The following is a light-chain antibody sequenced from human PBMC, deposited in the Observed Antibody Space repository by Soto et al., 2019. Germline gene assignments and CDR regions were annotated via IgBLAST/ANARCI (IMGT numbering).Light chain of an antibody. V-gene: IGLV2-8*01. CDR2: EVN. CDR1: SSDVGGYRY. Sequence: QSALTQPPSASGSPGHSVTISCTGTSSDVGGYRYVSWYQQLPGKAPKLLIYEVNKRPSGVPDRFSGSKSGNTASLTVSGLQAEDEADYYCSSYATSNNSIFGGGTKLTVL. J-gene: IGLJ2*01. CDR3: SSYATSNNSI.